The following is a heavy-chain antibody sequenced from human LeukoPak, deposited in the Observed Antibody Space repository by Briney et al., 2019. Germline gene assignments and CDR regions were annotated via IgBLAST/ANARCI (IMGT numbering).Heavy chain of an antibody. CDR2: ISHSGST. V-gene: IGHV4-4*02. Sequence: SETLSLTCAVSGGSFSNTNWWSWVRQPPGKGLEWIGDISHSGSTHYNPSLKSRVTISVDKSRNQFSLKLSSVIAADTAVYYCARCFSNNWFGRYDYYMDVWGKGTTVTVSS. J-gene: IGHJ6*03. CDR3: ARCFSNNWFGRYDYYMDV. D-gene: IGHD6-13*01. CDR1: GGSFSNTNW.